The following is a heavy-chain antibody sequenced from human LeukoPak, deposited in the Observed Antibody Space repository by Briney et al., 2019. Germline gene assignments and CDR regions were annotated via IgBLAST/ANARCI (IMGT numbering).Heavy chain of an antibody. CDR3: ARVLWFGGKYFQH. J-gene: IGHJ1*01. V-gene: IGHV1-8*01. D-gene: IGHD3-10*01. Sequence: GASVKVSYKASGYTFTSYDINWVRQATGQGLEWMGWMNPNSGNTGYAQKFQDRVTMTRNTSISTAYMELSSLRSEDTAVYYCARVLWFGGKYFQHWGQGTLVTVSS. CDR2: MNPNSGNT. CDR1: GYTFTSYD.